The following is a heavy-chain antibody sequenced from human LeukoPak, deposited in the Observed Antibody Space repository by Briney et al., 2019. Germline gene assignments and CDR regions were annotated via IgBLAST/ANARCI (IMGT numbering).Heavy chain of an antibody. D-gene: IGHD6-19*01. J-gene: IGHJ4*02. V-gene: IGHV3-23*01. Sequence: PGGSLRLSCAASGFTFSSYAMSWVRQAPGKGLEWVSTFSSSGGSTYYADSVKDRFTISRDNSKNTLYLQMNSLRAEDTAVYYCAKDGSRVRVAGTGRDFDYWGQGTLVTVSS. CDR2: FSSSGGST. CDR1: GFTFSSYA. CDR3: AKDGSRVRVAGTGRDFDY.